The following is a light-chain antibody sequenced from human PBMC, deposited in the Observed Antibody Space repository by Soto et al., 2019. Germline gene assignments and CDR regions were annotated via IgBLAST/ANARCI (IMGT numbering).Light chain of an antibody. Sequence: DIVMTQAPLSLPVTPGEPASISCRSSRRLFDRDDGNTYLDWYLKKPGQSPQLLIYALSYRASGVPDRFSGSGSGTDFTLTISSLEPEDFAVYYCQQRSNWWTFGQGTKVDIK. CDR2: ALS. CDR1: RRLFDRDDGNTY. J-gene: IGKJ1*01. V-gene: IGKV2-40*01. CDR3: QQRSNWWT.